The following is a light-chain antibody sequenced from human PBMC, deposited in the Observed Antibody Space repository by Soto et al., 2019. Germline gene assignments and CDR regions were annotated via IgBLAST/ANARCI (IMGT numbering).Light chain of an antibody. CDR1: QGVSRK. V-gene: IGKV3-15*01. Sequence: EIVMTQSPATLSVAPGERVTFSCRASQGVSRKLAWYQHKPGQAPRVLISGASTGATGIPARLSGSGSGTEFTLTISSLQSDDFATYYCQQYNSYWTFGQGTKVDIK. J-gene: IGKJ1*01. CDR2: GAS. CDR3: QQYNSYWT.